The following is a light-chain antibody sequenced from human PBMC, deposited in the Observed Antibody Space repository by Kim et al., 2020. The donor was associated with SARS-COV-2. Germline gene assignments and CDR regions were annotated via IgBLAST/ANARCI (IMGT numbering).Light chain of an antibody. CDR1: QKIAGF. Sequence: DIQMTQSPSSLSASVGDRVTMTCRSSQKIAGFVSWYQVKPGKAPRLLIFTASTLQAGVPSRFTGSGSGADFTLTISSLQAEDYAIYCCHQTYDPPLTFGGGTKLEI. CDR3: HQTYDPPLT. V-gene: IGKV1-39*01. J-gene: IGKJ4*01. CDR2: TAS.